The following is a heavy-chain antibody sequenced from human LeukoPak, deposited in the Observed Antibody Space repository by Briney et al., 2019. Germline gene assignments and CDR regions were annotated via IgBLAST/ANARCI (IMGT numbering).Heavy chain of an antibody. J-gene: IGHJ4*02. Sequence: PSETLSLTCAVYGGSFSGYYWSWIRQPPGKGLEWTGEINHSGSTNYNPSLKSRVTISVDTSKNQFSLKLSSVTAADTAVYYCARVRGYYGSGGYSYWGQGTLVTVSS. D-gene: IGHD3-10*01. CDR3: ARVRGYYGSGGYSY. CDR1: GGSFSGYY. CDR2: INHSGST. V-gene: IGHV4-34*01.